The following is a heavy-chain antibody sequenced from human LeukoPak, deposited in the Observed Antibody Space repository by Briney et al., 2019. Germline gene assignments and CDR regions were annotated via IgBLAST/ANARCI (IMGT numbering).Heavy chain of an antibody. Sequence: SVKVSCKASGGTFSSYAISWVRQAPGQGLEWMGRIIPILGIANYAQKFQGRVTITADKSTSTAYMELSSLRAEDTAVYYCAKVDDSFPLRGAGNDYWGQGTLVTVSS. D-gene: IGHD4-11*01. CDR2: IIPILGIA. J-gene: IGHJ4*02. V-gene: IGHV1-69*04. CDR1: GGTFSSYA. CDR3: AKVDDSFPLRGAGNDY.